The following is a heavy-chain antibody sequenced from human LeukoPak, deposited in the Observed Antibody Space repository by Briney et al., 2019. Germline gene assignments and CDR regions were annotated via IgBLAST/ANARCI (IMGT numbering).Heavy chain of an antibody. J-gene: IGHJ6*02. Sequence: ASVKVSCKASGYTFTGYYMHWVRQAPGQGLEWMGRINPNSGGTNYAQKFQGRVTMTRDTSISTAYMELSRLRSDDTAVYYCARGMAGTPNYYGMDVWGQGTTVTVSS. CDR2: INPNSGGT. CDR3: ARGMAGTPNYYGMDV. D-gene: IGHD6-19*01. CDR1: GYTFTGYY. V-gene: IGHV1-2*06.